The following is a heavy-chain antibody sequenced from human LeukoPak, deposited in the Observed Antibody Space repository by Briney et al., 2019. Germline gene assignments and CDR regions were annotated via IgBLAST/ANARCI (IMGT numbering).Heavy chain of an antibody. Sequence: PSQTLSLTCTVSGGSFSSDDYYWSWIRQHPGKGLEWIGYIYYSGSTYYNPSLRSRLTISVDPSKNQFSLKLSSVTAADTAVYYCTRQRSYSWYFDLWGRGTLVTVSS. D-gene: IGHD3-10*01. V-gene: IGHV4-31*03. CDR2: IYYSGST. CDR1: GGSFSSDDYY. J-gene: IGHJ2*01. CDR3: TRQRSYSWYFDL.